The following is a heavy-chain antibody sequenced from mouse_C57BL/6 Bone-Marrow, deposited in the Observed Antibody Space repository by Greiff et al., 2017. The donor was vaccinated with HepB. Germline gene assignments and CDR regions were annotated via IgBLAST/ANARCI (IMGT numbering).Heavy chain of an antibody. V-gene: IGHV1-53*01. Sequence: QVQLQQPGTELVKPGASVKLSCKASGYTFTSYWMHWVKQRPGQGLEWIGNINPSNGGTNYNEKFKSKATLTVDKSSSTAYMQLSSLTSEDSAVYFCARHEVYYGDWYFDVWGTGTTVTVSS. CDR3: ARHEVYYGDWYFDV. CDR1: GYTFTSYW. D-gene: IGHD1-1*01. CDR2: INPSNGGT. J-gene: IGHJ1*03.